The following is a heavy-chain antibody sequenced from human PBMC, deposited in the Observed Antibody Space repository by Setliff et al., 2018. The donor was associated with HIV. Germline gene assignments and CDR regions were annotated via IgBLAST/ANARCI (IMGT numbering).Heavy chain of an antibody. CDR1: GGSFRSSRYY. D-gene: IGHD3-10*01. V-gene: IGHV4-39*01. CDR3: ARPALGIGGGSRFDN. J-gene: IGHJ4*02. Sequence: SETLSLTCTVSGGSFRSSRYYWGWIRQPPGKGLEWIGNIHYGGYFWYSPSLKSRVTISVDTSKNQFSLKLSSVTAADTAVYYCARPALGIGGGSRFDNWGQGTRVTVSS. CDR2: IHYGGYF.